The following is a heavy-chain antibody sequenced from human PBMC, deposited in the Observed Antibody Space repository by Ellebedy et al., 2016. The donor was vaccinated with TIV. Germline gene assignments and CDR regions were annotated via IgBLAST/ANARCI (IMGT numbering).Heavy chain of an antibody. CDR1: GYTFTGYY. D-gene: IGHD2-15*01. J-gene: IGHJ6*02. CDR3: ASSADIVVVVAAEGLNYYYYGMDV. CDR2: ISAYNGNT. Sequence: AASVKVSCKASGYTFTGYYMHWVRQAPGQGLEWMGWISAYNGNTNYAQKLQGRVTMTTDTSTSTAYMELRSLRSDDTAVYYCASSADIVVVVAAEGLNYYYYGMDVWGQGTTVTVSS. V-gene: IGHV1-18*04.